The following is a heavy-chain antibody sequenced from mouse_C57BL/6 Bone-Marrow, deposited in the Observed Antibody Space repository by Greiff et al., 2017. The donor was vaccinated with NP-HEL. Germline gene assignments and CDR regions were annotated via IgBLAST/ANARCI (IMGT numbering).Heavy chain of an antibody. CDR3: ARDRLGDFDY. V-gene: IGHV1-59*01. J-gene: IGHJ2*01. Sequence: QLQQPGAELVRPGTSVKLSCKASGYTFTSYWMHWVKQRPGQGLEWIGVIDPSDSYTNYNQKFKGKATLTVDTSSSTAYMQLSSLTSEDSAVYYCARDRLGDFDYWGQGTTLTVSS. CDR1: GYTFTSYW. D-gene: IGHD4-1*01. CDR2: IDPSDSYT.